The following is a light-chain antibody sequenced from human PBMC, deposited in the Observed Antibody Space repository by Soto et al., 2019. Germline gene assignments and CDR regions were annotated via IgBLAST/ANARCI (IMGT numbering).Light chain of an antibody. CDR3: AAWDDSLNGAV. J-gene: IGLJ7*01. CDR2: SNN. V-gene: IGLV1-44*01. CDR1: SSNIGSNT. Sequence: QAVVIQPPSASGTPGQRVTISCSGSSSNIGSNTVNWYQHFPGTAPKLLIYSNNQRPSGVPDRFSGSKSGTSASLAISGLQSEDEADYYCAAWDDSLNGAVFGGGTQLTVL.